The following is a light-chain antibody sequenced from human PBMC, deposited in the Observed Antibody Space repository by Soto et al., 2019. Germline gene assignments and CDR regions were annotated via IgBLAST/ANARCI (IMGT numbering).Light chain of an antibody. CDR3: QQCNNWPTWT. V-gene: IGKV3-15*01. CDR2: GAS. CDR1: QSVSSI. Sequence: RVSQSVSSILAWYQQKPGQAPRLLIYGASTRATGIPARFSGSGSGTEFTLTICSLQTEDFAVYYCQQCNNWPTWTFGQGTKVDIK. J-gene: IGKJ1*01.